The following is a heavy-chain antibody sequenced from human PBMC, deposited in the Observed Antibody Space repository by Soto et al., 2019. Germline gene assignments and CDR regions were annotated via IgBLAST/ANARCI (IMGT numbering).Heavy chain of an antibody. V-gene: IGHV3-33*01. CDR3: ARDLSGDYGALDT. CDR1: GFTFSSYG. D-gene: IGHD4-17*01. J-gene: IGHJ3*02. CDR2: IWYDGSNK. Sequence: GGSLRLSCAASGFTFSSYGMHWARQGPGKGLKWVAVIWYDGSNKVYADSVKGRFSISKDYSKNTLYLQMNSLRAEDTAVYYCARDLSGDYGALDTWGQGTMVTVSS.